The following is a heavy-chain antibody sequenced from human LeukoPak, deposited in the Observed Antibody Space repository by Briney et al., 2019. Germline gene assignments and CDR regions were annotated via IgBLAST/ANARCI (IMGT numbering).Heavy chain of an antibody. CDR2: ISWNSGSI. CDR3: AKDIGPGYYYGSGSFYYGMDV. D-gene: IGHD3-10*01. J-gene: IGHJ6*02. CDR1: GFTFDDYA. V-gene: IGHV3-9*01. Sequence: GRSLRLSCAASGFTFDDYAMHWVRQAPGKGLEWVSGISWNSGSIGYADSVKGRFTISRDNAKNSLYLQMNSLRAEDTALYYCAKDIGPGYYYGSGSFYYGMDVWGQGTTVTVSS.